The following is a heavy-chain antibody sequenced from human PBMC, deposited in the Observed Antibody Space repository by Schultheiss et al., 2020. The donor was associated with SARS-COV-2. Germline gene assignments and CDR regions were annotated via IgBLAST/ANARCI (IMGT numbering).Heavy chain of an antibody. CDR1: GGSISSYY. D-gene: IGHD4-11*01. J-gene: IGHJ6*03. CDR3: ARGGSNYANYYYYMDV. Sequence: SETLSLTCTVSGGSISSYYWSWIRQPPGKGLEWIGYIYYSGSTNYNPSLKSRVTISVDTSKNQFSLKLSSVTAADTAVYYCARGGSNYANYYYYMDVWGKGTTVTVSS. V-gene: IGHV4-59*01. CDR2: IYYSGST.